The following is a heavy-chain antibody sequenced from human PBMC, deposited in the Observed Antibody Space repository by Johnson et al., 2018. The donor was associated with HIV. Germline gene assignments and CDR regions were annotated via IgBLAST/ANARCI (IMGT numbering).Heavy chain of an antibody. CDR3: AKEQWFGELFSAFDI. J-gene: IGHJ3*02. CDR1: GFTFSSYG. CDR2: IRYDGSNK. V-gene: IGHV3-30*02. Sequence: QVRLVESGGGVVQPGGSLRLSCAASGFTFSSYGMHWVRQAPGKGLAWVAFIRYDGSNKYYADSVKGRCTISRENSKNTLYLQMNSLRAEDTAVYYCAKEQWFGELFSAFDIWGQGTMVTVSS. D-gene: IGHD3-10*01.